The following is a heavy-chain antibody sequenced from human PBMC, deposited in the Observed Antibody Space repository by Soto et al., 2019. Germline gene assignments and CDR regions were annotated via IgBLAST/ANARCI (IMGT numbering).Heavy chain of an antibody. J-gene: IGHJ4*02. CDR1: GGSISSSSYY. V-gene: IGHV4-39*01. Sequence: SETLSLTCTVSGGSISSSSYYWGWIRQPPGKGLEWIGSIYCSGSTYYNPSLKSRVTISVDTSKNQFSLKLSSVTAADTAVYYCARLGRGRYCSGGSCYFDSWGQGTLVPVSS. CDR2: IYCSGST. CDR3: ARLGRGRYCSGGSCYFDS. D-gene: IGHD2-15*01.